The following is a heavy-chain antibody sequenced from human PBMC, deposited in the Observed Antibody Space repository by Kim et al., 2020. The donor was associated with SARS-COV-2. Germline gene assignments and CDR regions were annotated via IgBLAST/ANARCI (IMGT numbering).Heavy chain of an antibody. J-gene: IGHJ4*02. CDR2: ISGSGGST. Sequence: GGSLRLSCAASGFTFSSYAMSWVRQAPGKGLEWVSAISGSGGSTYYADSVKGRFTISRDNSKNTLYLQMNSLRAEDTAVYYCAKDVDNGGSYYALLGADYWGQGTLVTVSS. D-gene: IGHD1-26*01. V-gene: IGHV3-23*01. CDR3: AKDVDNGGSYYALLGADY. CDR1: GFTFSSYA.